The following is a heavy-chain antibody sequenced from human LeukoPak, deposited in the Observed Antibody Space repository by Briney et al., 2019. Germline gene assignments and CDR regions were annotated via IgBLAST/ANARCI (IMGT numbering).Heavy chain of an antibody. V-gene: IGHV3-33*01. CDR1: GFTFSSYG. CDR3: ARRGDGGRSFDL. Sequence: GGSLRLSCAASGFTFSSYGMHWVRQAPGKGLEWVAVIWYDGSNKYYADSVKGRFTISRDNSKNTLYLQMNSLRAEDTAVYYCARRGDGGRSFDLWGQGTLVTVSS. D-gene: IGHD4-23*01. J-gene: IGHJ4*02. CDR2: IWYDGSNK.